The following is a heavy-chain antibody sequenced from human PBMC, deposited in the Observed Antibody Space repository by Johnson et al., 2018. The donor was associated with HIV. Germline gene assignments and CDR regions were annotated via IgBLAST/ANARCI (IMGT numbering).Heavy chain of an antibody. D-gene: IGHD2-8*01. CDR1: GFTFSHHW. J-gene: IGHJ3*01. Sequence: VQLVESGGGLVQPGGSLRLSCGASGFTFSHHWMQWVRQAPGKGLVWVSRINGDGSRLTYADSVKGRFTVARDNAKNTLYLELKSLRSEDTAVYYCARTSCNGARCLGYDPFDVWGQGAMVTVSS. CDR2: INGDGSRL. V-gene: IGHV3-74*01. CDR3: ARTSCNGARCLGYDPFDV.